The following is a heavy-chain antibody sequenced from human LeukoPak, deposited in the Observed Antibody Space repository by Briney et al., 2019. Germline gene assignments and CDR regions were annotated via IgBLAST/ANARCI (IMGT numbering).Heavy chain of an antibody. J-gene: IGHJ3*02. CDR3: ARERLIRTFDI. V-gene: IGHV4-31*03. Sequence: PSQTLSLTCTVSGGSISSGGYYWSWIRQHAGKGLEWIGYIYYSGSTYYNPSLKSRVTISVDTSKNQFSLKLSSVTAADTAVYYCARERLIRTFDIWGQGTMVTVSS. D-gene: IGHD3-22*01. CDR2: IYYSGST. CDR1: GGSISSGGYY.